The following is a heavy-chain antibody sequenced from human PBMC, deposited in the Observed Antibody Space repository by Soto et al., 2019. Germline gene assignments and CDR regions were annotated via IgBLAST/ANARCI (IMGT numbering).Heavy chain of an antibody. CDR2: IYYSGST. Sequence: KTSETLSLTCTVSGGSISSGDYYWSWIRQPPGKGLEWIGYIYYSGSTYYNPSLKSRVTISVDTSKNQFSLKLSSVTAADTAVYYCARAIMWGLLWFGESALDYWGQGTLVTVSS. CDR1: GGSISSGDYY. J-gene: IGHJ4*02. V-gene: IGHV4-30-4*01. CDR3: ARAIMWGLLWFGESALDY. D-gene: IGHD3-10*01.